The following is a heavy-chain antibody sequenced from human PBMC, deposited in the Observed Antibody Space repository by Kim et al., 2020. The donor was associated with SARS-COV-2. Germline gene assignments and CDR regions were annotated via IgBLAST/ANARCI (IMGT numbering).Heavy chain of an antibody. Sequence: SETLSLTCTVSAYSISSGSYWGWIRQPPGKGLEWIGSIFHSGSTYYNPSLWSRLTISVDTSKNQFSLKLSSVTAADTAVYYCVRDSSGWSRDYWGQGTL. J-gene: IGHJ4*02. V-gene: IGHV4-38-2*02. D-gene: IGHD6-19*01. CDR1: AYSISSGSY. CDR3: VRDSSGWSRDY. CDR2: IFHSGST.